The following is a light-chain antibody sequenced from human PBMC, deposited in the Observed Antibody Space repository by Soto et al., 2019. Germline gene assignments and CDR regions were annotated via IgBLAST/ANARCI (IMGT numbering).Light chain of an antibody. V-gene: IGLV2-14*01. CDR3: SSYTTASSLE. Sequence: QSALTQPASVSGSPGQSINMSCTGSSRDVGTYKYVSWYQQHPGKAPKLIIFEVSHRPSGVSDRFSGSKSGNTASLTISGLQAEDEADYSCSSYTTASSLEFGGGTKVTVL. CDR1: SRDVGTYKY. CDR2: EVS. J-gene: IGLJ2*01.